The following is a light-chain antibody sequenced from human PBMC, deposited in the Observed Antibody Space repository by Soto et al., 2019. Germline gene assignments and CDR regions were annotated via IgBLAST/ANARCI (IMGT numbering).Light chain of an antibody. CDR1: QSISNW. CDR3: QQYNSYPRT. J-gene: IGKJ1*01. Sequence: DIQMTQSPFTLSVSLGDRVTITCRASQSISNWLAWYQQKPGKAPNLLIYRASNLESGVPSRFSGSGSGTEFTLTISSLQPDDFATYYCQQYNSYPRTFGQGTKVDIK. V-gene: IGKV1-5*03. CDR2: RAS.